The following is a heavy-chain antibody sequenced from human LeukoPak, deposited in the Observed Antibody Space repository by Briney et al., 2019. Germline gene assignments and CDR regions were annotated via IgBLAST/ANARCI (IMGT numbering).Heavy chain of an antibody. CDR1: GYTFTGYY. J-gene: IGHJ4*02. D-gene: IGHD3-3*01. V-gene: IGHV1-2*02. Sequence: APVKVSCKASGYTFTGYYMHWVRQAPGQGLEWMGWINPNSGGTNYAQKFQGRVTMTRDTSISTAYMELSRLRSDDTAVYYCARVIFGVVISLYYFDYWGQGTLVTVSS. CDR3: ARVIFGVVISLYYFDY. CDR2: INPNSGGT.